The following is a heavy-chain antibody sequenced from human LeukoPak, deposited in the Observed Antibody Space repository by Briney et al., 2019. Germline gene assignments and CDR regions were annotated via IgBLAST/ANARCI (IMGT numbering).Heavy chain of an antibody. Sequence: GGSLRLSCAASGFTFSSYWMSWVRQAPGKGLEWVANIKQDGSEKYYVDSVKGRFTISRDNAKNSLYLQMNSLRAEDTAVYYCASGSEYSSSLRYFDYWGQGTLVTVSS. CDR2: IKQDGSEK. V-gene: IGHV3-7*01. J-gene: IGHJ4*02. CDR3: ASGSEYSSSLRYFDY. D-gene: IGHD6-6*01. CDR1: GFTFSSYW.